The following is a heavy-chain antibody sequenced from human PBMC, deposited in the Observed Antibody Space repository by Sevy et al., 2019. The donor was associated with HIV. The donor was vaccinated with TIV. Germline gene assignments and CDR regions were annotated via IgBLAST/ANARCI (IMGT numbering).Heavy chain of an antibody. D-gene: IGHD2-15*01. CDR2: IKQDGSEK. V-gene: IGHV3-7*03. CDR3: ARGTQGYCSGGSCDYYFDY. CDR1: GFTFSSYW. Sequence: GGSLRLSCAASGFTFSSYWMSWVRQAPGKGLEWVANIKQDGSEKYYVDSVKGRFTISRDNAKNSLYLQMNSLRAEDTAVYYCARGTQGYCSGGSCDYYFDYWGQRTLVTVSS. J-gene: IGHJ4*02.